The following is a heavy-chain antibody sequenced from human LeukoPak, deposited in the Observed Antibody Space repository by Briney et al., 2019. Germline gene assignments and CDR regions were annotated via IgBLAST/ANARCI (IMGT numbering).Heavy chain of an antibody. CDR2: IIPIFGTA. J-gene: IGHJ6*03. Sequence: SVKVSCKASGGTFSSYAISWVRQAPGQGLEWMGGIIPIFGTANYAQKFQGRVTITTDESTSTAYMELSSLRSEDTAVYYCARGIYYYYYMDVWGKGTTVTVSS. CDR3: ARGIYYYYYMDV. V-gene: IGHV1-69*05. CDR1: GGTFSSYA.